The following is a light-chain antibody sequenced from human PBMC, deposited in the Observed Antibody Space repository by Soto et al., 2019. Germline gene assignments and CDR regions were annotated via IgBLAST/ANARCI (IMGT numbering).Light chain of an antibody. Sequence: QLVLTQPHSASGTPGQRVTISCSGSSSNIGTSSVHWFQQLPGTAPKLLISTTNQRPSGVPERFSGSKSGTSASLAISGLQSEDEADYYCAACDDSLPGHVFGTGTKLTVL. V-gene: IGLV1-44*01. CDR1: SSNIGTSS. CDR3: AACDDSLPGHV. CDR2: TTN. J-gene: IGLJ1*01.